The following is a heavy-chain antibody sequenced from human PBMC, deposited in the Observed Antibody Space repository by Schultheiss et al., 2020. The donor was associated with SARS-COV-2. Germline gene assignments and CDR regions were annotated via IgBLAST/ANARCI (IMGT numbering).Heavy chain of an antibody. Sequence: SETLSLTCTVSGGSISSYYWSWIRQPPGKGLEWIGYIYHSGSTYYNPSLKSRVTISVDTSKNQFSLKLSSVTAADTAVYYCARRRYDSSGLYAFDIWGQGTMVTVSS. J-gene: IGHJ3*02. CDR3: ARRRYDSSGLYAFDI. D-gene: IGHD3-22*01. CDR2: IYHSGST. V-gene: IGHV4-59*08. CDR1: GGSISSYY.